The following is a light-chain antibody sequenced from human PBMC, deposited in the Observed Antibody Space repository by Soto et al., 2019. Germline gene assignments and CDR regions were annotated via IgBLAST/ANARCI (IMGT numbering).Light chain of an antibody. V-gene: IGLV2-23*01. Sequence: QSALTQPASVSGSPGQSITISCTGTSSDVGTSNLVSWYQQHPGKAPKLMIYEGTKRPSGVSNRFSGSKSGNTASLTISGLQAEDEADYYCCSYAGSSFYVFGTGTKLTVL. CDR1: SSDVGTSNL. CDR2: EGT. CDR3: CSYAGSSFYV. J-gene: IGLJ1*01.